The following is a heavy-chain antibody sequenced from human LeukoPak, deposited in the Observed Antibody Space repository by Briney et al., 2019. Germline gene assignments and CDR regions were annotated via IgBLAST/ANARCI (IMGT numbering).Heavy chain of an antibody. J-gene: IGHJ4*02. Sequence: GGSLRLSCAASGFTFTHYAMHWVRQTPGKGLEWVAVIFYDGTIQYYSDSVRGRLIVSRDNPKNTLYLQMNSLRAEDTAVYYCARDPRGPAGYDSPARDTFDYWGQGTLVTVSS. D-gene: IGHD3-22*01. CDR1: GFTFTHYA. CDR3: ARDPRGPAGYDSPARDTFDY. V-gene: IGHV3-30*03. CDR2: IFYDGTIQ.